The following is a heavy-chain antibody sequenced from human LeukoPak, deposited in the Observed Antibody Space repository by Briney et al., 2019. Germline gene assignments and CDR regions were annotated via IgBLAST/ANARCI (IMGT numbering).Heavy chain of an antibody. Sequence: GESLKISCKGSGYTFTNNWITWVRQMPGRGLEWMGRIDPVDSHTDYNPSFQGHVTISVDKAINTVYLQWGSLEAPDSAMYYCARGRGWVDYWGQGALVTVSS. CDR1: GYTFTNNW. CDR3: ARGRGWVDY. J-gene: IGHJ4*02. V-gene: IGHV5-10-1*01. D-gene: IGHD6-19*01. CDR2: IDPVDSHT.